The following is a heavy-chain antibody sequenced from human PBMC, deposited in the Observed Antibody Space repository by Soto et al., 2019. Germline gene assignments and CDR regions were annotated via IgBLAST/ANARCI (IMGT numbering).Heavy chain of an antibody. Sequence: PSGSLALTSTLSDEPIMIYVWGWIRKTTGKGLEWIGRIYTSGSTNYNPSLKSRVTMSVDTSKNQFSLKLSSVTAADTAVYYCAAEWGAPGDYYYGMDVWGQGNKVTVSS. CDR2: IYTSGST. CDR3: AAEWGAPGDYYYGMDV. J-gene: IGHJ6*02. CDR1: DEPIMIYV. D-gene: IGHD1-26*01. V-gene: IGHV4-4*07.